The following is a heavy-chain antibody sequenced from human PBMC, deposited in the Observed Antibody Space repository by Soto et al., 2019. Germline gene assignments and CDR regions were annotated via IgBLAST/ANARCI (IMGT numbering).Heavy chain of an antibody. D-gene: IGHD2-2*01. V-gene: IGHV3-13*05. CDR2: IGAADDP. CDR1: GFFFSNYD. J-gene: IGHJ6*02. CDR3: ARAYTGQLPRRGDYYYALDV. Sequence: PGGSLRLSRVGSGFFFSNYDMHWVRQVRGKGLEWVSAIGAADDPYYSVSVKGRFIVSRDNAQKSLYLQMNNLRAADTAVYFCARAYTGQLPRRGDYYYALDVWGRGTTVTVSS.